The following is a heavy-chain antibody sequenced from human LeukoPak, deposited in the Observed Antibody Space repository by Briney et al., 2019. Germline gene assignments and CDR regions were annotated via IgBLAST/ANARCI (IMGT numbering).Heavy chain of an antibody. Sequence: PGGSLSLSCAASGFIFNSFSMSWVRQAPGKGLEWVSGLSGSGGSTYYADSVKGRFTISRDNSKNMVYLQMNSLRAEDTAVYYCAKYGCGWTLYFYYYLDVWGKGTTVTVSS. CDR1: GFIFNSFS. CDR2: LSGSGGST. J-gene: IGHJ6*03. V-gene: IGHV3-23*01. D-gene: IGHD6-19*01. CDR3: AKYGCGWTLYFYYYLDV.